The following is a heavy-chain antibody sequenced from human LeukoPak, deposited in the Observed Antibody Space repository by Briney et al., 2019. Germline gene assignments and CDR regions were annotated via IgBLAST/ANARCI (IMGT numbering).Heavy chain of an antibody. J-gene: IGHJ4*02. CDR1: GGSISSSSYY. V-gene: IGHV4-39*07. D-gene: IGHD2-15*01. Sequence: SETLSLTCTVSGGSISSSSYYWGWIRQPPGKGLEWIGSIYYSGSTYYNPSLKSRVTISVDTSKNQFSLKLSSVTAADTAVYYCARPWCYWDDCSGAMGYWGQGTLVTVSS. CDR3: ARPWCYWDDCSGAMGY. CDR2: IYYSGST.